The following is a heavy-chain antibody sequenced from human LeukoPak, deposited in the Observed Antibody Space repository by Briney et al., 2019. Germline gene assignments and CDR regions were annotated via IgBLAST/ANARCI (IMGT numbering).Heavy chain of an antibody. V-gene: IGHV3-23*01. CDR1: GFTFSSYA. D-gene: IGHD3-22*01. CDR2: ISGSGGST. CDR3: AKELYYYDSSGTGGDY. J-gene: IGHJ4*02. Sequence: PGGSLRLSGAASGFTFSSYAMSWVRQAPGKGLEWVSAISGSGGSTYYADSVKGRFTISRDNSKNTLYLQMNSLRAEDTAVYYCAKELYYYDSSGTGGDYWGQGTLVTVSS.